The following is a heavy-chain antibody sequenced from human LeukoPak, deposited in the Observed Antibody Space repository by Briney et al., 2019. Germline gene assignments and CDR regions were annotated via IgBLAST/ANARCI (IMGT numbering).Heavy chain of an antibody. CDR3: ARDPVVAAHFDY. V-gene: IGHV3-30*02. CDR1: AFRFSSYG. Sequence: PGGSLRLSCAASAFRFSSYGMHWVRQAPGKGPEWVAFIRSDSSNQYYADSVKGRFTISRDNAKNSLYLQMNSLRAEDTAVYYCARDPVVAAHFDYWGQGTLVTVSS. J-gene: IGHJ4*02. CDR2: IRSDSSNQ. D-gene: IGHD2-15*01.